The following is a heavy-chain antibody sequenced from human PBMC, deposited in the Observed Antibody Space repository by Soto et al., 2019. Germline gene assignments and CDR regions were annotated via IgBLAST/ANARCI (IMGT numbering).Heavy chain of an antibody. CDR1: GYTFTSYG. CDR3: AKVGVGATNYYYYGMDV. J-gene: IGHJ6*02. CDR2: ISAYNGNT. D-gene: IGHD1-26*01. V-gene: IGHV1-18*01. Sequence: SVKVSFKASGYTFTSYGISWVRQAPGQGLEWMGWISAYNGNTNYAQKLQGRVTMTTDTSTSTAYMELRSLRSDDTAVYYCAKVGVGATNYYYYGMDVWGQGTTVTVSS.